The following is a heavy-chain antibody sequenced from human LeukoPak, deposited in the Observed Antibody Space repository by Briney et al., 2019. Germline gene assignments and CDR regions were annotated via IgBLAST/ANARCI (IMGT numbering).Heavy chain of an antibody. Sequence: PSETLSLTCSVSGGSISSPSYFWGWIRQPPGKGLEWIASVHFSGSLYLNPSLKSRVTISIDTAKNQFSLKLSSVTAADTAVYYCARDDQTVTGTTRGSWFDPWGQGTLVTVSS. D-gene: IGHD1-20*01. CDR1: GGSISSPSYF. CDR3: ARDDQTVTGTTRGSWFDP. V-gene: IGHV4-39*07. J-gene: IGHJ5*02. CDR2: VHFSGSL.